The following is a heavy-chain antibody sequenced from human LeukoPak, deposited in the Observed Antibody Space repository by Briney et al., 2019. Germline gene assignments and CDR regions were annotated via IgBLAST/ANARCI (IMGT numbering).Heavy chain of an antibody. J-gene: IGHJ4*02. CDR3: ASRMTVAGNYFDY. CDR1: DDSISSGFY. Sequence: SETLSLTCTVSDDSISSGFYWGWIRQPPGKGLEWIGSIYHSGSTYYNPSLKSRVTISVDTSKNQFSLRLSSVTAADTAVYYCASRMTVAGNYFDYWGQGTLSPSPQ. CDR2: IYHSGST. D-gene: IGHD6-19*01. V-gene: IGHV4-38-2*02.